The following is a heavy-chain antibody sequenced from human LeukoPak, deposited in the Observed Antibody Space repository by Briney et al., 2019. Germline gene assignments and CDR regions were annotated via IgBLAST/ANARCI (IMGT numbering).Heavy chain of an antibody. Sequence: PSETLSLTCTVSGGSISSSSYYWGWIRQPPGKGLEWIGSIYYSGSTYYNPSLKSRVTISVDTSKNQFSLKLSSVTAADTAVYYCARTRAYGGRPDYWGQGTLVTASS. D-gene: IGHD4-23*01. V-gene: IGHV4-39*01. CDR2: IYYSGST. CDR1: GGSISSSSYY. CDR3: ARTRAYGGRPDY. J-gene: IGHJ4*02.